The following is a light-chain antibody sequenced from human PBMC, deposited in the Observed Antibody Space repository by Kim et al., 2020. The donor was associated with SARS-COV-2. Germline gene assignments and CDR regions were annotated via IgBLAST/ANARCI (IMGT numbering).Light chain of an antibody. CDR1: QGISNH. J-gene: IGKJ5*01. Sequence: SGGDRATITCGARQGISNHLAWFQQKPGKGPKRLIYAASTSQSGVPSRFSGSGTGTEFTLTISSLQPEDFATYYCLQHNTYPITFGQGTRLEIK. V-gene: IGKV1-17*03. CDR2: AAS. CDR3: LQHNTYPIT.